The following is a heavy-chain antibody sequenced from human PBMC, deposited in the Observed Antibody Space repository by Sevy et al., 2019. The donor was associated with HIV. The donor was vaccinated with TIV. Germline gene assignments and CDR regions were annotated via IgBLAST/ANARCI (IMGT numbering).Heavy chain of an antibody. CDR1: GGTFSSYA. CDR3: ARGSVDTAMGAADYYYYYMDV. Sequence: ASVKVSCKASGGTFSSYAISWVRQAPGQGLEWMGGIIPIFGTANYAQKFQGRVTITADKSTGTAYMELSSLRSEDTAVYYCARGSVDTAMGAADYYYYYMDVWGKGTTVTVSS. V-gene: IGHV1-69*06. J-gene: IGHJ6*03. CDR2: IIPIFGTA. D-gene: IGHD5-18*01.